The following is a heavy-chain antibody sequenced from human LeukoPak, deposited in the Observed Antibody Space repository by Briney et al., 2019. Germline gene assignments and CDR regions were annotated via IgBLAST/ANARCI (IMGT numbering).Heavy chain of an antibody. CDR1: GFTFSSYG. D-gene: IGHD5-12*01. V-gene: IGHV3-30*18. CDR2: ISYDGSNK. Sequence: PGGSLRLSCAASGFTFSSYGMHWVRQAPGKGLEWVAVISYDGSNKYYADSVKGRFTVSRDNSKNTLDLQMNSLRAEDTAIYYCAKLRYIGYGPGDYWGQGTLVTVSS. J-gene: IGHJ4*02. CDR3: AKLRYIGYGPGDY.